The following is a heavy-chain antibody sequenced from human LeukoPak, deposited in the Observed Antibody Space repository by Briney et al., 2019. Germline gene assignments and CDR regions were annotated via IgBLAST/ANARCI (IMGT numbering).Heavy chain of an antibody. Sequence: SVKVSCKASGGTFSSYAISWVRQAPGQGLEWMGGIIPVLSTANYAQKFQDRVTITADESTSTTYMELSSLKSEDTAVYYCATTGGDIYYYYMDVWGKGTTVTISS. CDR2: IIPVLSTA. CDR1: GGTFSSYA. CDR3: ATTGGDIYYYYMDV. D-gene: IGHD3-16*01. J-gene: IGHJ6*03. V-gene: IGHV1-69*13.